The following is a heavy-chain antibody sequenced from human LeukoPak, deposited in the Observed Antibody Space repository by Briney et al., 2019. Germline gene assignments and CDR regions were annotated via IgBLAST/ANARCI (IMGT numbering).Heavy chain of an antibody. D-gene: IGHD3-22*01. CDR2: INPNSGGT. J-gene: IGHJ4*02. Sequence: GASVKVSCKASGYTFTGYYMHWVRQAPGQGLEWMGWINPNSGGTNYAQKFQGRVTMTRDTSISTAYMELSRLRSDDTAVYYCARGITMIVVAKFVFDYWGQGTLVTVSS. CDR1: GYTFTGYY. V-gene: IGHV1-2*02. CDR3: ARGITMIVVAKFVFDY.